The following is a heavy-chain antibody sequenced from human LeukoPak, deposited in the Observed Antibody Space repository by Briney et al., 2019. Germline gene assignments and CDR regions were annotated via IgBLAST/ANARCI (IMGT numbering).Heavy chain of an antibody. Sequence: GGSLRLSCTASGFTFSTYGMSWVRQAPGKGLQWVSAISGTGGYICYADSVKGRFTISRDNSKNTLYLQMNSLRAEDTAVYYCARVLTSAFDMWGQGTMVTVSS. CDR3: ARVLTSAFDM. V-gene: IGHV3-23*01. CDR1: GFTFSTYG. CDR2: ISGTGGYI. J-gene: IGHJ3*02.